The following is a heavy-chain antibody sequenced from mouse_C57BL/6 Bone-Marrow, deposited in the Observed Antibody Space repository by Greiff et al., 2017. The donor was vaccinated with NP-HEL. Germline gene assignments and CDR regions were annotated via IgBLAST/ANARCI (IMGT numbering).Heavy chain of an antibody. CDR1: GYTFTSYG. CDR2: IYPRSGNT. CDR3: ARRQSNYYGSSYEAMDY. Sequence: QVQLQQSGAELARPGASVKLSCKASGYTFTSYGISWVKQRTGQGLEWIGEIYPRSGNTYYNEKFKGKATLTADKSSSTAYMELRSLTSEDSAVYFCARRQSNYYGSSYEAMDYWGQGTSVTVSS. J-gene: IGHJ4*01. V-gene: IGHV1-81*01. D-gene: IGHD1-1*01.